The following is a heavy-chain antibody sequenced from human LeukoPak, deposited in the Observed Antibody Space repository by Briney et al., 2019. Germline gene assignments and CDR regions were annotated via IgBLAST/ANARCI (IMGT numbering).Heavy chain of an antibody. J-gene: IGHJ6*03. Sequence: SETLSLTCAVYGGSFSGYYWSWIRQPPGKGLEWIGEINHSGSTNYNPSLKSRVTISVDTSKNQFSLKLSSVTAADTAVYYCARSPLSKYCSGGGCYYYYYYMDVWGKGTTVTVSS. CDR3: ARSPLSKYCSGGGCYYYYYYMDV. D-gene: IGHD2-15*01. CDR2: INHSGST. V-gene: IGHV4-34*01. CDR1: GGSFSGYY.